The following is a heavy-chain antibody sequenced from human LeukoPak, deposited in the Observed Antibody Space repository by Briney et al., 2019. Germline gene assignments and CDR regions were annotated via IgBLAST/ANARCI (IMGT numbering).Heavy chain of an antibody. CDR1: GYTFINYG. CDR3: ARERTIFGVVGGMDV. V-gene: IGHV1-69*04. J-gene: IGHJ6*02. CDR2: IIPILGIV. Sequence: ASVKVSCKASGYTFINYGISWVRQAPGQGLEWMGRIIPILGIVNYAQKFQGRVTITADKSTSTAYMELSSLRSEDTAVYYCARERTIFGVVGGMDVWGQGTTVTVSS. D-gene: IGHD3-3*01.